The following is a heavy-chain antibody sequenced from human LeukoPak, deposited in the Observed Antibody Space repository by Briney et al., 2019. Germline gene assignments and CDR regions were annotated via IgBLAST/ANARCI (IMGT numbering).Heavy chain of an antibody. J-gene: IGHJ4*02. D-gene: IGHD3-22*01. Sequence: GGSLRLSCAASGFTFSSYGMHWVRQAPGKGLEWVAVISYDGSNKYYADSVKGRFTISRDNSKNTLCLQMNSLRAEDTAVYYCARSWYYDSSGYFPFDYWGQGTLVTVSS. CDR1: GFTFSSYG. CDR2: ISYDGSNK. CDR3: ARSWYYDSSGYFPFDY. V-gene: IGHV3-30*03.